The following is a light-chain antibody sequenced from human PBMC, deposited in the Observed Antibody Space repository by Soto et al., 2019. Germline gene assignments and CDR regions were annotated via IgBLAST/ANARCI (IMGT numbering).Light chain of an antibody. CDR1: SSDVGGYNY. CDR2: EVS. J-gene: IGLJ1*01. V-gene: IGLV2-8*01. Sequence: QSALTQPPSASGSPGQSVTISCTGTSSDVGGYNYVSWYQQHPGKAPKLMIYEVSKRPSGVPDRFSGSKSGNTASLTVSGIQAEDEAEYYCSSYAGSNNVFGTGTKLTVL. CDR3: SSYAGSNNV.